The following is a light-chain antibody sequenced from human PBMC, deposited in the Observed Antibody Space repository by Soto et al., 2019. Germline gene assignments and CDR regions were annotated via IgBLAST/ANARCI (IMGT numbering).Light chain of an antibody. CDR3: GSWDSSLSAYV. J-gene: IGLJ1*01. CDR1: SSNIGGNS. CDR2: DDD. V-gene: IGLV1-51*01. Sequence: QSVMTQPPSVSAAPGQRVTISCSGSSSNIGGNSVSWYQQLPGTAPKLLIYDDDKRPSGIPDRFSGSKSGTSATLGITGFQTEDEADYYCGSWDSSLSAYVFGTGTKLTVL.